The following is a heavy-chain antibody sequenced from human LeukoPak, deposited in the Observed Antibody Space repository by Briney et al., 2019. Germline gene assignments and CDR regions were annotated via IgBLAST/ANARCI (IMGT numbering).Heavy chain of an antibody. CDR3: ARIGVDSSGYYYSLNWYFDL. J-gene: IGHJ2*01. Sequence: GGSLRLSCAASGFTFSSYWMSWVRQAPGKGLEWVANIKKDGSEKYYVDSVKGRFTISRDNAKNSLYLQMNSLRAEDTAVYYCARIGVDSSGYYYSLNWYFDLWGRGTLVTVSS. CDR1: GFTFSSYW. D-gene: IGHD3-22*01. CDR2: IKKDGSEK. V-gene: IGHV3-7*01.